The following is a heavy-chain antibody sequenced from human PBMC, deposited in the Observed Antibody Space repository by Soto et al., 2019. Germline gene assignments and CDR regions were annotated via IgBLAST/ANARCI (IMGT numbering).Heavy chain of an antibody. CDR2: IYHDGST. CDR1: GGSISSTNW. D-gene: IGHD3-3*02. CDR3: ARKSFFDLRFDP. Sequence: SETLSLTCAVSGGSISSTNWWSLVRQSPGKGLEWIGEIYHDGSTNYNPSLKSRLTISLDKSNNQFSLKLTSVTAADTAVYYCARKSFFDLRFDPWGQGTVVTVSS. V-gene: IGHV4-4*02. J-gene: IGHJ5*02.